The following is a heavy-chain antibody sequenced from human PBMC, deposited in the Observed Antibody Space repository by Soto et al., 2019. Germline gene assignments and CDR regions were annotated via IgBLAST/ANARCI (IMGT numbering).Heavy chain of an antibody. CDR2: IHGEGAGS. CDR1: GFTFRNYA. CDR3: VKDGVARNGNWDWFDP. J-gene: IGHJ5*02. V-gene: IGHV3-23*01. Sequence: EVELLESGGGLVQPGGSVRLSCAASGFTFRNYAMSWVRQAPGKGLEWVSSIHGEGAGSFYTDAVKGRFTVSRDDSKETLXLQMSSLRIDDTSVYYXVKDGVARNGNWDWFDPWGQGTLVTVAS. D-gene: IGHD6-19*01.